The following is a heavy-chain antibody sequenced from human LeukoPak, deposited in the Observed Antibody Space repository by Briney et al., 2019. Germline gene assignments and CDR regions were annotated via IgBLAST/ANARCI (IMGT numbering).Heavy chain of an antibody. CDR3: AKDMRTTSWYGIDY. V-gene: IGHV3-30*18. CDR1: GFTFSTYG. D-gene: IGHD6-13*01. J-gene: IGHJ4*02. Sequence: PGGSLRLSCTASGFTFSTYGMHWVRQAPGKGLEWVAVISYDGSNKYYADSMKGRFTISRDNSKNTLYLQMSSLRAEDTAVYYCAKDMRTTSWYGIDYWGQGTLVTVSS. CDR2: ISYDGSNK.